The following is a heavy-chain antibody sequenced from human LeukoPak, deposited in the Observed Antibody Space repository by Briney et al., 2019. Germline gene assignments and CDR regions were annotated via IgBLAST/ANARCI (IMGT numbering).Heavy chain of an antibody. V-gene: IGHV1-69*04. D-gene: IGHD6-6*01. Sequence: SVKVSCKASGGTFSSYAISWVRQAPGQGLEWMGRILPILGIANYAQKFQGRVTITADKSTSTAYMELSSLRSEDTAVYYCARESQLVPESREYYFDYWGQGTLVTVSS. J-gene: IGHJ4*02. CDR2: ILPILGIA. CDR1: GGTFSSYA. CDR3: ARESQLVPESREYYFDY.